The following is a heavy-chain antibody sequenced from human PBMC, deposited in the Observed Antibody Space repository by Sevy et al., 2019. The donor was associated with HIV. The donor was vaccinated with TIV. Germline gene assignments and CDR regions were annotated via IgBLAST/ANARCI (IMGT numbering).Heavy chain of an antibody. J-gene: IGHJ4*02. Sequence: GESLKISCAASGFAFSGSTVHWVRQASGKGLEWVGRIRSKAYNFATTYAASLKGRFTISRDDSKNTAYLQLNGLKTEDTAVYYCTGGAPYPMDVWGQGTLVTVSS. D-gene: IGHD3-10*01. CDR1: GFAFSGST. CDR3: TGGAPYPMDV. CDR2: IRSKAYNFAT. V-gene: IGHV3-73*01.